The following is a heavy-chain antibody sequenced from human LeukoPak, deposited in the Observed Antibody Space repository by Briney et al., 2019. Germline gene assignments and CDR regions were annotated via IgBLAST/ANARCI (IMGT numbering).Heavy chain of an antibody. J-gene: IGHJ4*02. Sequence: SETLSLTCTVSGGSISSYYWSWIRQPPGKGLEWIGYIYYSGSTNYNPSLKSRVTISVDTSKNQFSLKLSSVTAADTAVYYCAQSGRGEELSLDYWGQGTLVTVSS. CDR2: IYYSGST. V-gene: IGHV4-59*01. CDR1: GGSISSYY. CDR3: AQSGRGEELSLDY. D-gene: IGHD3-16*02.